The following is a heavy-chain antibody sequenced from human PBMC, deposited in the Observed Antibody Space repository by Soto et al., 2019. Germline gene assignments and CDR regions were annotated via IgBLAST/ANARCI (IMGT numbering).Heavy chain of an antibody. CDR3: ARGVDIVSPTHDACAA. CDR1: GFNFTSHS. CDR2: ISRTSNYI. Sequence: EVQLVESGGGLVKPGGSLRFSCAASGFNFTSHSMNWVRQAPGKGLEWVSSISRTSNYIYYADSVKGRFTISRDNAKNSLYLQMNSLSAEDTAVSYCARGVDIVSPTHDACAAWGQGAVVSVSS. V-gene: IGHV3-21*01. J-gene: IGHJ3*01. D-gene: IGHD5-12*01.